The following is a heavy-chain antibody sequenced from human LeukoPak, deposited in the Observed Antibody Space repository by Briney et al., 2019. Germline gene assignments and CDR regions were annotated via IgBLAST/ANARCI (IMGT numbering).Heavy chain of an antibody. V-gene: IGHV4-39*01. J-gene: IGHJ3*02. CDR1: GGSISSSGFY. CDR3: ARGRIAEANTGAFDI. Sequence: SETLSLTCTVSGGSISSSGFYWGWIRQPPGKGLEWIGSIFYSGSTDYNPSLKSRVTISVDTSKDQFSLKLSSVTAADTAVYYCARGRIAEANTGAFDIWGQGTMVTVSS. CDR2: IFYSGST. D-gene: IGHD6-13*01.